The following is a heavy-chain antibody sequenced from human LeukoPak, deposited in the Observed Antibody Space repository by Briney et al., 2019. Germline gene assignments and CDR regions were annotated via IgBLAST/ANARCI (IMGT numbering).Heavy chain of an antibody. CDR2: ISGSAGDT. CDR1: GFTFSSYG. J-gene: IGHJ4*02. V-gene: IGHV3-23*01. D-gene: IGHD3-10*01. CDR3: ARGTKGLWFGELLS. Sequence: GGTLRLSCAASGFTFSSYGMSWVRQAPGKGLEWVSIISGSAGDTFYADSVKGRFTVSRDNSKNTLLLQMNSLRAEDTAVYYCARGTKGLWFGELLSGGQGTLVTVSS.